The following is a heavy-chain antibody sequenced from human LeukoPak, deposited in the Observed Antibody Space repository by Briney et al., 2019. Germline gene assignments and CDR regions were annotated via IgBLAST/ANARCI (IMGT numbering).Heavy chain of an antibody. D-gene: IGHD3-16*01. V-gene: IGHV4-34*01. J-gene: IGHJ4*02. CDR1: GGSISSYY. CDR3: ARGPGFVMITSPFDY. Sequence: PSETLSLTCTVSGGSISSYYWSWIRQPPGKGLEWIGEINHSGSTNYNPSLKSRVTISVDTSKNQFSLKLSSVTAADTAVYYCARGPGFVMITSPFDYWGQGTLVTVSS. CDR2: INHSGST.